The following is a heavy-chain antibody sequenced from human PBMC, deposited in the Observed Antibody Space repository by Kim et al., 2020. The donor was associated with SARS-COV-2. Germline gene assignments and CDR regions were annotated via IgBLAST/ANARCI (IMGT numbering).Heavy chain of an antibody. CDR2: IYYSGST. CDR1: GGSISSSSYY. J-gene: IGHJ3*02. CDR3: ARPESANDYSNYYAFDI. V-gene: IGHV4-39*01. Sequence: SETLSLTCTVSGGSISSSSYYWGWIRQPPGKGLEWIGSIYYSGSTYYNPSLKSRVTISVDTSKNQFSLKLSSVTAADTAVYYCARPESANDYSNYYAFDIWGQGTMVTVSS. D-gene: IGHD4-4*01.